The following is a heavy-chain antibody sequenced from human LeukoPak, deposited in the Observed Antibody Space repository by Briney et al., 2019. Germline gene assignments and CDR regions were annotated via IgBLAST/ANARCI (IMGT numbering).Heavy chain of an antibody. Sequence: ASVKVSCKASGYTFTSYGISWVRQAPGQGLEWMGWISAYNGNTNYAQKLQGRVTMTTDTSTSTAYIKLRSLRSEDTAVYYCARTPGIVGIGFDYWGQGTLGAVSS. V-gene: IGHV1-18*01. D-gene: IGHD1-26*01. CDR1: GYTFTSYG. CDR2: ISAYNGNT. CDR3: ARTPGIVGIGFDY. J-gene: IGHJ4*02.